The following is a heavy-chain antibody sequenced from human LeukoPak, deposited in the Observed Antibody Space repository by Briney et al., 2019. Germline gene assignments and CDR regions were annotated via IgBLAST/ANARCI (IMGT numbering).Heavy chain of an antibody. J-gene: IGHJ4*02. CDR3: ARRYGTGFGEWFFDY. V-gene: IGHV3-74*01. CDR1: GFTFSSYW. D-gene: IGHD3-10*01. Sequence: GGSLRLSCAASGFTFSSYWMHWVRQAPGKGLVWVSRINSDGSSTSYADSVKGRFTISRDYAKNTLYLQMNSLRAEDTAVYYCARRYGTGFGEWFFDYWGQGTLVTVSS. CDR2: INSDGSST.